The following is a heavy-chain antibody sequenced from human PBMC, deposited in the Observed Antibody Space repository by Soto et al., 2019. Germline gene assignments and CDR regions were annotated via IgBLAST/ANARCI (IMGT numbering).Heavy chain of an antibody. CDR3: AREPQKTHFAYGDYGENWFDP. J-gene: IGHJ5*02. D-gene: IGHD4-17*01. CDR1: GFTFSSYS. CDR2: ISSSSSYI. V-gene: IGHV3-21*01. Sequence: EVQLVESGGGLVKPGGSLRLSCAAPGFTFSSYSMNWVRQAPGKGLEWVSSISSSSSYIYYADSVKGRFTISRDNAKNSLYLQMNSLRAEDTAVYYCAREPQKTHFAYGDYGENWFDPWGQGTLVTVSS.